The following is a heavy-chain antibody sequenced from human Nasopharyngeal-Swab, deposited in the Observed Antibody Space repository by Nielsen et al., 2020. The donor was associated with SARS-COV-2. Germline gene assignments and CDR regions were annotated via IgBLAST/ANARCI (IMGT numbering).Heavy chain of an antibody. CDR3: ARASHCSGGSCYSIYPYYYYGMDV. Sequence: SETLSLTCTVSGGSVSSGSYYWSWIRQPPGKGLEWIGEINHSGSSNYNPSLKSRVTISVDTSKNQFSLKLSSMTAADTAVYYCARASHCSGGSCYSIYPYYYYGMDVWGQGTTVTVSS. V-gene: IGHV4-39*07. J-gene: IGHJ6*02. CDR1: GGSVSSGSYY. CDR2: INHSGSS. D-gene: IGHD2-15*01.